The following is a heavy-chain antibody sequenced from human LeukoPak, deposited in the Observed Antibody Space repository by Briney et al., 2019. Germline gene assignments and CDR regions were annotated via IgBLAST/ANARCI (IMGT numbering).Heavy chain of an antibody. V-gene: IGHV4-39*01. CDR2: IYYSGST. Sequence: SETLSLTCTVSGGSISSFSYYWGWIRQPPGKGLEWIGSIYYSGSTYYNPSLKSRVTISVDTSKNQFSLKLTSVTAADTAVFYCARQEVGATAFYFDSWGQGTLVSVSS. CDR1: GGSISSFSYY. CDR3: ARQEVGATAFYFDS. D-gene: IGHD1-26*01. J-gene: IGHJ4*02.